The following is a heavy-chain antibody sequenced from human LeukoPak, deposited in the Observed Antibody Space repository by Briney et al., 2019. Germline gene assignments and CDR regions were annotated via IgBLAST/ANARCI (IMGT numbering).Heavy chain of an antibody. D-gene: IGHD6-25*01. CDR1: GFTFSSYA. CDR3: AKSGRYYYYGVDV. J-gene: IGHJ6*02. Sequence: GGSLRLSCAASGFTFSSYAMSWVRQAPGKGLEWVSGISFSGGSSYYTDSVKGRFTISRGNSKNTLYLQMSSLRAEDAALYYCAKSGRYYYYGVDVWGQGATVTVSS. CDR2: ISFSGGSS. V-gene: IGHV3-23*01.